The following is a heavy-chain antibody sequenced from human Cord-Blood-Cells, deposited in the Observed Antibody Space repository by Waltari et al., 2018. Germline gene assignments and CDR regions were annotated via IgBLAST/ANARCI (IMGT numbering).Heavy chain of an antibody. J-gene: IGHJ6*02. CDR3: ASAVSVVDAEGLGGWSYYYGMDV. CDR1: GFTFRSYE. CDR2: ISSSGSTI. D-gene: IGHD2-15*01. Sequence: SCAASGFTFRSYEMTWVRPAPGKGLAWVSYISSSGSTIYYADSVKGRFTISRDNAKNSLYLQMNSLRAEDTAVYYCASAVSVVDAEGLGGWSYYYGMDVWGQGTTVTVSS. V-gene: IGHV3-48*03.